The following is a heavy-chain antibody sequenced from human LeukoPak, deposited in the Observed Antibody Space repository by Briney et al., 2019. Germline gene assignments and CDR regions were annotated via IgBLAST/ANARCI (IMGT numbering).Heavy chain of an antibody. CDR3: ARDATGSPDY. V-gene: IGHV3-48*04. CDR1: GFPLGSYS. CDR2: IFGGGGTTT. Sequence: GGSLRLSCAASGFPLGSYSMNWVRQAPGKGLELVSHIFGGGGTTTVYADSVKGRFTVSRDDAKNSLYLQMSSLRAEDTAIYYCARDATGSPDYWGQGTLVTVSS. D-gene: IGHD1-26*01. J-gene: IGHJ4*02.